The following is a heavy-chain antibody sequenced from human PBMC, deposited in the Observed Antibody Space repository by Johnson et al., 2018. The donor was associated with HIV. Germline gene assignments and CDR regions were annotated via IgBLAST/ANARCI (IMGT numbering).Heavy chain of an antibody. V-gene: IGHV3-30*04. Sequence: QVQLVESGGGVVQPGGSLRLSCAASGFTFNYYAMHWVRQAPGKGLEWVAVISYDGTNKYYPDSVKGRFTISRDNSKNHLYLQLRSLRAEDTAVYYCARDRPTGLIAVAGRNAFDIWGQGTMVTVSS. CDR1: GFTFNYYA. J-gene: IGHJ3*02. CDR3: ARDRPTGLIAVAGRNAFDI. D-gene: IGHD6-19*01. CDR2: ISYDGTNK.